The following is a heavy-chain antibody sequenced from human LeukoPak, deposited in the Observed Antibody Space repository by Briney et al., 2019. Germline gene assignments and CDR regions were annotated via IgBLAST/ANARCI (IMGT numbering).Heavy chain of an antibody. V-gene: IGHV3-66*01. CDR1: GLTVSRNY. CDR2: IYSSGST. Sequence: PGGSLRLSCAASGLTVSRNYMSWVRQAPGKGLEWASAIYSSGSTYYADSVKGRFTISRDNSKNTLYLQMNSLRAEDTAVYYCARGYCGGDCPRDDDAFDIWGQGTTVTVSS. CDR3: ARGYCGGDCPRDDDAFDI. J-gene: IGHJ3*02. D-gene: IGHD2-21*02.